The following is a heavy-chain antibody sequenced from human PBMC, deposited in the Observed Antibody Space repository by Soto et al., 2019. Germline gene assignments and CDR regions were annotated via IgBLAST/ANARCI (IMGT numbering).Heavy chain of an antibody. CDR3: ARSNWYSEY. CDR1: GGNIINHY. Sequence: SETLSLTCTVSGGNIINHYWSWIRQPPGKGLEWIGYIYYTGSTNYNPSLKSRVTISVDTSKNQFSLNLTSLTAADTAIYYCARSNWYSEYWGQGTLVTVSS. J-gene: IGHJ4*02. CDR2: IYYTGST. D-gene: IGHD7-27*01. V-gene: IGHV4-59*11.